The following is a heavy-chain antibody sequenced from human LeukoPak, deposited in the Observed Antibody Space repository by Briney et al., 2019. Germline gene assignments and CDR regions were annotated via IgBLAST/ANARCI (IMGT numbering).Heavy chain of an antibody. CDR2: ISGSGAST. V-gene: IGHV3-23*01. Sequence: GGSLRLSCAASGFTFSSYAMKWVRQAPGKGLEWVSTISGSGASTYYADSVKGRFTISRDNSKNTLFLQMDSLRAEDTAVYYCAKGGFGRPFDYWGQGTLVTVSS. CDR1: GFTFSSYA. CDR3: AKGGFGRPFDY. D-gene: IGHD3-10*01. J-gene: IGHJ4*02.